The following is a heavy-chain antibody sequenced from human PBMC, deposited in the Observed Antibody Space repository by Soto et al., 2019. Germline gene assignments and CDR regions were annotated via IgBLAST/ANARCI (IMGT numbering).Heavy chain of an antibody. D-gene: IGHD3-10*01. Sequence: QVQLVQSGAEVKKPGSSVKVSCKASGDTFSIDAISWVRQAPGQGLEWMGGIIPIFGTINYAQKFQGRVTITADESTSTAYMELGSLRSEDTAVYYCAREGSRRSGDNYYGMDVWGQGTTVTVSS. CDR3: AREGSRRSGDNYYGMDV. CDR1: GDTFSIDA. J-gene: IGHJ6*02. V-gene: IGHV1-69*01. CDR2: IIPIFGTI.